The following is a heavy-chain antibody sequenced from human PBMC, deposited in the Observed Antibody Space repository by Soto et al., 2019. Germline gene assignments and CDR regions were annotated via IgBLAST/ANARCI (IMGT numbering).Heavy chain of an antibody. Sequence: EVQLVESGGALVQPGGSLRLSCAASGFTFTDYWKNWVRQAPGKGLEWVANIKQDGSEKYYVDSVKGRFTISRDNAKKSLYLQMNSLRAEDTAVYYCAIMIFGLGTDHWGQGTLVTVSS. CDR2: IKQDGSEK. CDR1: GFTFTDYW. V-gene: IGHV3-7*01. CDR3: AIMIFGLGTDH. J-gene: IGHJ5*02. D-gene: IGHD3-3*01.